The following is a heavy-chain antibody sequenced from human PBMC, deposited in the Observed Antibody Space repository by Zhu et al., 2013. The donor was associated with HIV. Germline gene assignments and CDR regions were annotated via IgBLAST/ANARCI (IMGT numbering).Heavy chain of an antibody. D-gene: IGHD2-2*02. V-gene: IGHV1-69*12. CDR3: ARDGQPWIGSSTSCYRNAFDI. CDR1: GGTFSSYA. J-gene: IGHJ3*02. CDR2: IIPIFGIA. Sequence: QVQLVQSGAEVKKPGSSVKVSCKASGGTFSSYAISWVRQAPGQGLEWMGWIIPIFGIANYAQKFQGRVTITADESTSTAYMELSSLRSEDTAVYYCARDGQPWIGSSTSCYRNAFDIWAKGQWSRLF.